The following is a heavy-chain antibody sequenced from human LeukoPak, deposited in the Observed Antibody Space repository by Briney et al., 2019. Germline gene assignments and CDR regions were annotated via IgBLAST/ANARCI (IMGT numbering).Heavy chain of an antibody. CDR2: MNPTSGDT. CDR3: ARVVMKAFYYYYTDV. CDR1: GYTFSDYD. V-gene: IGHV1-8*01. D-gene: IGHD2-21*01. Sequence: ASVKVSCKASGYTFSDYDVNWVRQAPGQGLEWMGWMNPTSGDTGYAQKFQGRVTMTRNMSRNTAYMELSRLRSEDSAVYFCARVVMKAFYYYYTDVWGKGTTIIISS. J-gene: IGHJ6*03.